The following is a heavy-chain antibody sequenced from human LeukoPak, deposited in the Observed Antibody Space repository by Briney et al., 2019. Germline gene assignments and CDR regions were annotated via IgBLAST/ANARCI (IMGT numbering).Heavy chain of an antibody. D-gene: IGHD6-6*01. CDR1: GGTFSSYA. CDR2: IIPIFGTA. Sequence: SVKVSCKASGGTFSSYAISWVRQAPGQGLEWMGGIIPIFGTANYAQKFQGRVTITADESTSTAYMELSSLRSEDTAVYYCARGPGIAARPDWFDPWGQGTLVTASS. J-gene: IGHJ5*02. V-gene: IGHV1-69*13. CDR3: ARGPGIAARPDWFDP.